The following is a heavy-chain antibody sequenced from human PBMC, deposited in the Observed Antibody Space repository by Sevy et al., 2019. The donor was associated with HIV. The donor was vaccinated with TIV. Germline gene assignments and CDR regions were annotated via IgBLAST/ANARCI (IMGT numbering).Heavy chain of an antibody. CDR1: GGSVSSGTYH. CDR2: ISYSGST. Sequence: SETLSLTCTISGGSVSSGTYHWSWIRQPPGKGLEWIGYISYSGSTKYNPSLMGRVTISGDTSSNQFFLELSSVTAADTAVYCCARDGNRAMFYFDQWGQGTLVTVSS. V-gene: IGHV4-61*01. D-gene: IGHD5-18*01. CDR3: ARDGNRAMFYFDQ. J-gene: IGHJ4*02.